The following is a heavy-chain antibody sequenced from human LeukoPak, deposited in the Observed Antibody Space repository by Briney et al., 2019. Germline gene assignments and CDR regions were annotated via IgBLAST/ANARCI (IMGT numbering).Heavy chain of an antibody. J-gene: IGHJ4*02. Sequence: PGRSLRLSCAASGFTFDDYAMHWVRQAPGKCLEWVSGISWNSGSIGHADSVKGRFTISRDNAKNSLYLQMNSLRAEDTALYYCAGTRSGIAAAGRGGWGQGTLVTVSS. V-gene: IGHV3-9*01. CDR2: ISWNSGSI. CDR3: AGTRSGIAAAGRGG. CDR1: GFTFDDYA. D-gene: IGHD6-13*01.